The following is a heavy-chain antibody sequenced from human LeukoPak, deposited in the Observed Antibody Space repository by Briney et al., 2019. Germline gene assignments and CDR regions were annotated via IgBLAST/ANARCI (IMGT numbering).Heavy chain of an antibody. Sequence: ASVKVSCKASGYTFTGYYMHWVRQAPGQGLEWMGWINPNSGGTNYAQKFQGRVTMTRDTSIRTAYMELSRLRSDDTAVYYCARDGGWDFWSGAKGPYFDYWSQGTLVTVSS. CDR1: GYTFTGYY. J-gene: IGHJ4*02. D-gene: IGHD3-3*01. V-gene: IGHV1-2*02. CDR2: INPNSGGT. CDR3: ARDGGWDFWSGAKGPYFDY.